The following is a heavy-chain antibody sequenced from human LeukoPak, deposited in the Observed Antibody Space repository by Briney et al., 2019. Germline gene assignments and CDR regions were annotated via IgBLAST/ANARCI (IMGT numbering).Heavy chain of an antibody. V-gene: IGHV1-69*06. CDR2: IIPIFGTP. CDR3: ASGYCSTSSCYKVY. Sequence: SVKVSCKASGGTFSSYAISWVRQAPGQGLEWMGGIIPIFGTPNYAQKFQGRVTITADKSTSTVYMELSSLRSDDTAMYFCASGYCSTSSCYKVYWGQGTLVTVSS. D-gene: IGHD2-2*02. CDR1: GGTFSSYA. J-gene: IGHJ4*02.